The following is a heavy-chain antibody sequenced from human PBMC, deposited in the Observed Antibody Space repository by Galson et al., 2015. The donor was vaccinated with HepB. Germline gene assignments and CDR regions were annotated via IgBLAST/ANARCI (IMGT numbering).Heavy chain of an antibody. CDR1: GFSLTTDGAC. J-gene: IGHJ6*03. D-gene: IGHD3-10*01. Sequence: PALVKPTQTLTLTCTFSGFSLTTDGACVSWIRQPPGKALEWLALIDWDDNKYYRTSLKTRLTISKDTSKSQEVLTVSNMDPVDTATYYCARCRGGYYYYFYMDVWGKGTTVTVSS. V-gene: IGHV2-70*01. CDR3: ARCRGGYYYYFYMDV. CDR2: IDWDDNK.